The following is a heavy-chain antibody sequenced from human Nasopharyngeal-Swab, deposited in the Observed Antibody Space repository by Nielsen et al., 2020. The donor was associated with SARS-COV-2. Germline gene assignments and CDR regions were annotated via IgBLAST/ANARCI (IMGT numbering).Heavy chain of an antibody. CDR1: GFTFSSYG. J-gene: IGHJ6*02. CDR2: ISYDGSNK. D-gene: IGHD6-13*01. Sequence: GESLKISCAASGFTFSSYGLHWVRQAPGKGLEWVAVISYDGSNKYYADSVKGRFTISRDNSKNTLYLQMNSLRAEDTAVYYCAKETSAPVYSSSWWSEWHYYYGMDVWGQGTTVTVSS. V-gene: IGHV3-30*18. CDR3: AKETSAPVYSSSWWSEWHYYYGMDV.